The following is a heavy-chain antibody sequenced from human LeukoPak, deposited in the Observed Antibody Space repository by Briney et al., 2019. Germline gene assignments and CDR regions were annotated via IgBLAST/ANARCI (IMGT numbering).Heavy chain of an antibody. CDR3: AKVTWAGARVY. J-gene: IGHJ4*02. V-gene: IGHV3-23*01. Sequence: GGSLRLYCAASRFTFSSSDMSWVRQGPGRGLEWVSAISGSVDDTYYADSVKGRFTISRDSSKNTLFLQMNSLRAEDTAVYYCAKVTWAGARVYWGQGTLVTVSS. CDR1: RFTFSSSD. CDR2: ISGSVDDT. D-gene: IGHD1-26*01.